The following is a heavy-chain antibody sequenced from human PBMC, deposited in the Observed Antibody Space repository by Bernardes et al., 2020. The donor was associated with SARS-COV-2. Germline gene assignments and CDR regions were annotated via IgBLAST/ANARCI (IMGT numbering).Heavy chain of an antibody. CDR3: AKDSRGGGGDSWYFDL. V-gene: IGHV3-43*02. CDR2: ISGDGGST. Sequence: GGSLRLSCAASGFTFDDYAMHWVRQAPGKGLEWVSLISGDGGSTYYADSVKGRFTISRDNSKNSLYLQMNSLRTEDTALYYCAKDSRGGGGDSWYFDLWGRGTLVTVSS. J-gene: IGHJ2*01. CDR1: GFTFDDYA. D-gene: IGHD2-21*02.